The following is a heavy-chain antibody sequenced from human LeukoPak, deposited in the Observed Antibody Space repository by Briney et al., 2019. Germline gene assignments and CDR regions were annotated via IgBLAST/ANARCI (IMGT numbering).Heavy chain of an antibody. D-gene: IGHD3-3*01. CDR3: ARVRLLTTYYFDY. CDR1: GGSISSYY. J-gene: IGHJ4*02. Sequence: SETLSLTXTVSGGSISSYYWSWIRQPRGKGLEWIGYIYYSGSTNYNPSLKSRVTISVDTSKNQFSLKLSSVTAADTAVYYCARVRLLTTYYFDYWGQGTLVTVSS. CDR2: IYYSGST. V-gene: IGHV4-59*01.